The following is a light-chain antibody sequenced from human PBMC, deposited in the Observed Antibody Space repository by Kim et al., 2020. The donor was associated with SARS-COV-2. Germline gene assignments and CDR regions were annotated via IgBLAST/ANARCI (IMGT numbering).Light chain of an antibody. Sequence: SSELTQDPAVSVALGQTVRITCRGDSLRTYYASWYQQKPGQAPVLVIYGKNSRPSGIPDRFSASDSGTTAFLTITGTQAEDEADFSCSCRDSSGTRLIFG. J-gene: IGLJ2*01. V-gene: IGLV3-19*01. CDR1: SLRTYY. CDR3: SCRDSSGTRLI. CDR2: GKN.